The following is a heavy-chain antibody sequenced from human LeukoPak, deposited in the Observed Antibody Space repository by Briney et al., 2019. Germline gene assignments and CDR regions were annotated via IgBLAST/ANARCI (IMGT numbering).Heavy chain of an antibody. CDR3: ARELRFLEWDAFDI. D-gene: IGHD3-3*01. CDR2: IYTSGST. CDR1: GGSISPYY. J-gene: IGHJ3*02. V-gene: IGHV4-4*07. Sequence: SETLSLTCTVSGGSISPYYWSWIRQPAGKGLEWIGRIYTSGSTNYNPSLKSRVTMSVDTSKNQFSLRLSSVTAADTAVYYCARELRFLEWDAFDIWGQGTMVTVSS.